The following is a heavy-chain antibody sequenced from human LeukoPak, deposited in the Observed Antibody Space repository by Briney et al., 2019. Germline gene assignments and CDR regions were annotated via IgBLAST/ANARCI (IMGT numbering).Heavy chain of an antibody. D-gene: IGHD3/OR15-3a*01. Sequence: GGSLRLSCAASGFTFSSYSMNWVRQAPGKGLEWVSSISSSSSYIYYADSVKGRFIISRDNAKNSLYLQMNSLRAEDTAVYYCAGVGGLVINYWGQGTLVTVSS. CDR2: ISSSSSYI. V-gene: IGHV3-21*01. J-gene: IGHJ4*02. CDR1: GFTFSSYS. CDR3: AGVGGLVINY.